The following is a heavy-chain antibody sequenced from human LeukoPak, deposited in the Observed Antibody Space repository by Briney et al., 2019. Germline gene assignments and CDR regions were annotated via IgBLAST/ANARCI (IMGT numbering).Heavy chain of an antibody. CDR1: GFTFSTYW. Sequence: GGTLRLSCAASGFTFSTYWMSWVRQAPGKGLEWVANIKEDGSEKYYGDSVKGLFTISRDNAKNSLYLQMNSLRAEDTAVYYCARDNSGYQWGRGTLVTVSS. CDR2: IKEDGSEK. J-gene: IGHJ4*02. D-gene: IGHD3-22*01. V-gene: IGHV3-7*01. CDR3: ARDNSGYQ.